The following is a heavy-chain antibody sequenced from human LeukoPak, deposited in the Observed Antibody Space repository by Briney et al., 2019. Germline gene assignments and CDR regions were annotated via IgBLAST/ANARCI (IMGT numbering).Heavy chain of an antibody. Sequence: GGSLRLSCAASGFTFSSYAFLWVRQAPGKGLEWVATMSFHGDNKYYADSVRGRFIVSRDNSRNTLFLQMNSLRPEDTAIYYCARDSHTRATSWGGLDVWGQGTTVTVYS. J-gene: IGHJ6*02. D-gene: IGHD3-16*01. CDR2: MSFHGDNK. V-gene: IGHV3-30*14. CDR1: GFTFSSYA. CDR3: ARDSHTRATSWGGLDV.